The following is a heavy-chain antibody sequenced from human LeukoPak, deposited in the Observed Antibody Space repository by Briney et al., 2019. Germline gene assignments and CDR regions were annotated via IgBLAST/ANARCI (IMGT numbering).Heavy chain of an antibody. CDR2: ISYDGSNK. Sequence: PGGSLRLSCAASGFTFSSYGMHWVRQAPGKGLEWVAVISYDGSNKYYADSVKGRFAISRDNSKNTLYLQMNSLRAEDTAVYYCAKEYYYDSSGYYFNVNYWGQGTLVTVSS. CDR3: AKEYYYDSSGYYFNVNY. V-gene: IGHV3-30*18. D-gene: IGHD3-22*01. J-gene: IGHJ4*02. CDR1: GFTFSSYG.